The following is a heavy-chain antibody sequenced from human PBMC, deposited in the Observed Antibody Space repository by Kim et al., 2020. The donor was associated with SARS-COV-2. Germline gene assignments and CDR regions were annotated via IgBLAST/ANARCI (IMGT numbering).Heavy chain of an antibody. CDR3: AKGILAAGTFDYYYYGMVV. V-gene: IGHV3-23*01. CDR2: ISGSGTNT. Sequence: GGSLRLSCAASGFTFSNYAMSWVRQAPGKGLEWVSSISGSGTNTYYADSVKGRFTISRDNSRNTLYLHMNSLRAEDTAVYYCAKGILAAGTFDYYYYGMVVWGRGTTVTVSS. D-gene: IGHD6-13*01. CDR1: GFTFSNYA. J-gene: IGHJ6*02.